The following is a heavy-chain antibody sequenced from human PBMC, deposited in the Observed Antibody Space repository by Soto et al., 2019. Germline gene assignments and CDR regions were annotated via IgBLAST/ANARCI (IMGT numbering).Heavy chain of an antibody. CDR2: IKSKTDGGTT. J-gene: IGHJ6*02. V-gene: IGHV3-15*01. D-gene: IGHD3-9*01. Sequence: GGSLRLSCAASGFTFSNAWMSWVRQAPGKGLEWVGRIKSKTDGGTTDYAAPVKGRFTISRDDSKNTLYLQMNSLKTEDTAVYYCTTLHVLRYFDWLGDLDVWGQGTTVTVSS. CDR1: GFTFSNAW. CDR3: TTLHVLRYFDWLGDLDV.